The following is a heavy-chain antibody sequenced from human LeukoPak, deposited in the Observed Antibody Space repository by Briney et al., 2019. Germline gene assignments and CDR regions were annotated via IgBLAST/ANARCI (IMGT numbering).Heavy chain of an antibody. J-gene: IGHJ3*02. CDR1: GFTFSNYA. CDR2: ISYDGRNK. D-gene: IGHD3-3*01. V-gene: IGHV3-30*04. CDR3: ARGHRRTVFGVVIRTLGAFDI. Sequence: GGSLRLSCAASGFTFSNYAMHWVRQAPGKGLEWMSVISYDGRNKYFADSVKGRFTLSRDNSKNTLYLQMNNLRTDDTAVYYCARGHRRTVFGVVIRTLGAFDIWGQGTMVTVSS.